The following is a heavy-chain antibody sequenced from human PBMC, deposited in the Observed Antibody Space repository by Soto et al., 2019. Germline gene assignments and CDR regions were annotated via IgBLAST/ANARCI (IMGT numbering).Heavy chain of an antibody. CDR2: IYPSDSDT. V-gene: IGHV5-51*01. Sequence: RGESLKISCKGSGYNFAGYWIAWVRQMPGKGLELMGIIYPSDSDTRYRPSFQGQVTISADKSISSAYLQWSSLRASDTAMYYCARGGVSTRTFDYWGQGTPVTVSS. J-gene: IGHJ4*02. D-gene: IGHD3-3*01. CDR1: GYNFAGYW. CDR3: ARGGVSTRTFDY.